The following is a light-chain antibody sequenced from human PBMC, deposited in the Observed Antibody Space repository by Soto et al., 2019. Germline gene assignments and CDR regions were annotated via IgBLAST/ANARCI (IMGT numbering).Light chain of an antibody. CDR3: QQYNTFSPYT. CDR1: QSVTNW. J-gene: IGKJ2*01. CDR2: QAS. Sequence: DIQMTQSPSTLSASVGDRVTITCRASQSVTNWLAWYQQKPGKPPKVLIYQASYLQSGVPSRFRGSGSGTEFTLTIDSLQPDDFATYYCQQYNTFSPYTFGQGTRLEIK. V-gene: IGKV1-5*03.